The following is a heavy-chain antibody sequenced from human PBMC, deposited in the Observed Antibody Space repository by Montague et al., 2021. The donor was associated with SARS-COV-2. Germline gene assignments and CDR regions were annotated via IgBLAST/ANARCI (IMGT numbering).Heavy chain of an antibody. Sequence: SETLSLTCIVSGGSISSSDYYWGWIRQPPGKGLEWIGTIYYSGSTYYTPSLKSRVTISVDTSKNQFSLKLTSLTAADTAVYYCARSSGYNYDISYYGMDVWGQGTTVTVSS. D-gene: IGHD5-18*01. CDR1: GGSISSSDYY. CDR3: ARSSGYNYDISYYGMDV. J-gene: IGHJ6*02. CDR2: IYYSGST. V-gene: IGHV4-39*01.